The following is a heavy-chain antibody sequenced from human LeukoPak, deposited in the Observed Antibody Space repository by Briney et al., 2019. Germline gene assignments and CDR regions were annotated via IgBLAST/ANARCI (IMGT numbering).Heavy chain of an antibody. CDR1: GGSFSGYY. V-gene: IGHV4-34*01. Sequence: SETLSLTCAVYGGSFSGYYWSWIRQPPGKGLEWIGEINHSGSTNYNPSLKSRVTISVDTSKNQFSLKLSSVTAADTAVYYCARGVAAAGSWFDPWGKGTLVTVSS. J-gene: IGHJ5*02. CDR3: ARGVAAAGSWFDP. D-gene: IGHD6-13*01. CDR2: INHSGST.